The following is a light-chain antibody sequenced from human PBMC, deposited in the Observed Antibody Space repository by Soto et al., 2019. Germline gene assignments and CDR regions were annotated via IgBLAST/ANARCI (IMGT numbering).Light chain of an antibody. CDR1: SSDVGSYHL. CDR3: SSYAGSGTSAVV. CDR2: EGT. J-gene: IGLJ2*01. V-gene: IGLV2-23*01. Sequence: QSALTQPASVSGSPGQSITISCTGTSSDVGSYHLVSWYQQYPGKAPKLMIYEGTKRPSGFSDRFSGSKSGNTASLTISGLQAEDEADYYCSSYAGSGTSAVVFGGGTKLTVL.